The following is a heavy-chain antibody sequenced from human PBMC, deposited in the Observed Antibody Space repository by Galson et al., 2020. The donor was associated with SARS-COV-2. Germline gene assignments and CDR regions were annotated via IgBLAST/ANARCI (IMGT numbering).Heavy chain of an antibody. CDR2: GHST. D-gene: IGHD1-1*01. CDR3: AKDHMRGELEYFLEY. Sequence: GGSLRLSCAASGFTFTAYWMTWVRQAPGKGLEWDGHSTYYADSVKGRFTISRDNGKKSLYLQMNSLTNEDTALYYCAKDHMRGELEYFLEYWGQGTLVTVSS. V-gene: IGHV3-43*02. J-gene: IGHJ4*02. CDR1: GFTFTAYW.